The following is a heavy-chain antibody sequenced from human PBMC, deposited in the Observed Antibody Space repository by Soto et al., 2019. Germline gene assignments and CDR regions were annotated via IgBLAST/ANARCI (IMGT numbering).Heavy chain of an antibody. Sequence: SVKVSCTASGGTFSSYAISWVRQAPGQGLEWMGGIIPIFGTANYAQKFQGRVTITADKSTSTAYMELSSLRTEDTAVYYCARTYYYDSSGYWPYYYGMDVWGQGTTVTVSS. CDR1: GGTFSSYA. D-gene: IGHD3-22*01. J-gene: IGHJ6*02. CDR3: ARTYYYDSSGYWPYYYGMDV. CDR2: IIPIFGTA. V-gene: IGHV1-69*06.